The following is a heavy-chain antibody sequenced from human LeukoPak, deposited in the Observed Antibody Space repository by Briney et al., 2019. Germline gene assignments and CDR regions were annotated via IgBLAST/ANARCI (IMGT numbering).Heavy chain of an antibody. Sequence: GVLRLSCAASGFTVSSNYMSWVRQAPGKGLEWVSVIYSGGTTYYGDSVKGGFTISRDNSKNTVYLQMNNMRVDDTAVYYCARVAGWHWFDPWGEGTLVTVSS. CDR3: ARVAGWHWFDP. CDR1: GFTVSSNY. J-gene: IGHJ5*02. D-gene: IGHD6-19*01. V-gene: IGHV3-53*01. CDR2: IYSGGTT.